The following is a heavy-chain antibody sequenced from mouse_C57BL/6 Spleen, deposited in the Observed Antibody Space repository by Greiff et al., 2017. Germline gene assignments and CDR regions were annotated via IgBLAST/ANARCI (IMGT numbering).Heavy chain of an antibody. V-gene: IGHV2-2*01. CDR3: AKNSHWDSYYFDY. Sequence: QVQLQQSGPGLVQPSQSLSITCTVSGFSLTSYGVHWVRQSPGKGLEWLGVIWSGGSTDYTAAFISRLSISKDNSKSQVFFKMNSLQADDTAIYYCAKNSHWDSYYFDYWGQGPTLTVSS. J-gene: IGHJ2*01. CDR2: IWSGGST. CDR1: GFSLTSYG. D-gene: IGHD4-1*01.